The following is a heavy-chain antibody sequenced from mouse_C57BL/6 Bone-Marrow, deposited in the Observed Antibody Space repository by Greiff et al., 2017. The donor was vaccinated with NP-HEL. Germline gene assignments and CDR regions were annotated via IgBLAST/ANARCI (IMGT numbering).Heavy chain of an antibody. CDR2: IYPGNSDT. CDR1: GYTFTSYW. V-gene: IGHV1-5*01. J-gene: IGHJ4*01. CDR3: TYGNYYYAMDY. D-gene: IGHD2-1*01. Sequence: LQPSGTVLARPGASVMISCKTSGYTFTSYWMYWVTQRLGQGLEWIGAIYPGNSDTSYNQKFKGKANLTAVTSASTAYMELSSLTNEYSAVYYCTYGNYYYAMDYWGQGTSVTVSS.